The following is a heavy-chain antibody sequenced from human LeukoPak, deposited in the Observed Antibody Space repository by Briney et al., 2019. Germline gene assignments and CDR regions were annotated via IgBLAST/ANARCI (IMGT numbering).Heavy chain of an antibody. J-gene: IGHJ4*02. CDR3: AKDSVVAAFGY. CDR2: ISYDGSNK. Sequence: PGGSLRLSCAASGFTFSSYGMHWVRQAPGKGLEWVAVISYDGSNKYYADSVKGRFTISRDNSKNTLYLQMNSLRAEDTAVYYCAKDSVVAAFGYWGQGTLVTVSS. D-gene: IGHD2-15*01. CDR1: GFTFSSYG. V-gene: IGHV3-30*18.